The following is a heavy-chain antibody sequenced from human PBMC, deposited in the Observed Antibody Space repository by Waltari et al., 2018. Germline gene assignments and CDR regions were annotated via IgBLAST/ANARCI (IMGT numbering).Heavy chain of an antibody. CDR3: ARLSPPSSWYDNYYYYGMDV. V-gene: IGHV4-38-2*02. Sequence: QVQLVQSGAEVKKPGSSVKVSCKASGGTFSSYAISWVRQAPGQGLEWIGSIYHSGSTYYNPSLKSRVTISVDTSKNQFSLKLSSVTAADTAVYYCARLSPPSSWYDNYYYYGMDVWGQGTTVTVSS. CDR2: IYHSGST. D-gene: IGHD6-13*01. J-gene: IGHJ6*02. CDR1: GGTFSSYAI.